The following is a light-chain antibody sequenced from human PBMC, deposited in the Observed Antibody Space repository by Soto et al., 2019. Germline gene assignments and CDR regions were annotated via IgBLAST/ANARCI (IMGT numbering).Light chain of an antibody. CDR3: QHRSNWPLT. Sequence: EIVLTQSPATLSLSPGERATLSCRASQSVSSYLAWYQQKRGQAPRLLIYDASNRATGIPARFSGSGSGTDFTLTISSLEPEDFAVYYCQHRSNWPLTFGGGTKVEIK. V-gene: IGKV3-11*01. CDR2: DAS. CDR1: QSVSSY. J-gene: IGKJ4*01.